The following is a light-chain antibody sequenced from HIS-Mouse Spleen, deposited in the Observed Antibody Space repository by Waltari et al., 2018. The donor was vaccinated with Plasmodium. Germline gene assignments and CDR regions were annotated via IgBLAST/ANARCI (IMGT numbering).Light chain of an antibody. CDR2: KDS. Sequence: SYELTQPPSVSVTTGQTARITCCGDAFTKQYAYWYQQKPGQAPVLVIYKDSERPSGIPERFSGSSSGTTVTLTISGVQAEDEADYYCQSADSSGTYWVFGGGTKLTVL. CDR3: QSADSSGTYWV. J-gene: IGLJ3*02. V-gene: IGLV3-25*03. CDR1: AFTKQY.